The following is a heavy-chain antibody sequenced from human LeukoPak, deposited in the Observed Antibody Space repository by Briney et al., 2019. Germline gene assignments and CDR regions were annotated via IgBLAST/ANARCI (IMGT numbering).Heavy chain of an antibody. CDR1: GYSFTSYW. J-gene: IGHJ6*02. V-gene: IGHV5-51*01. D-gene: IGHD2-2*01. CDR2: IYPGDSDT. CDR3: AICSVVVPAASHYYYYGMDV. Sequence: GESLKISCKGSGYSFTSYWIGWVRQMPGKGLEWMGIIYPGDSDTRYSPSFQGQVTISADKSISTAYLQWSSLEASDTAMYYCAICSVVVPAASHYYYYGMDVWGQGTTVTVSS.